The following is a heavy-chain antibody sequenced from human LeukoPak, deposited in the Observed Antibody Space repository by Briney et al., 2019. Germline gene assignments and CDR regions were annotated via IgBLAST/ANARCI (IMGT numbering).Heavy chain of an antibody. CDR3: ARSGYCSGSSCTVDYHGMDV. D-gene: IGHD2-15*01. V-gene: IGHV3-23*01. Sequence: TGGSLRLSCAASGFAFTSFAMSWVRQAPGKGLDWVSAASGSVGSTYYADSVKGRFTISRDNTKNTLYLQMNSLRAEDTAVYFCARSGYCSGSSCTVDYHGMDVWGQGTTVTVSS. CDR2: ASGSVGST. J-gene: IGHJ6*02. CDR1: GFAFTSFA.